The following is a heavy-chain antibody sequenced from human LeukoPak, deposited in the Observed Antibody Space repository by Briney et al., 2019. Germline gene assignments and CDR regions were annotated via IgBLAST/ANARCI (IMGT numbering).Heavy chain of an antibody. CDR2: ISTSGSST. D-gene: IGHD4-17*01. CDR1: GFTFSTYN. V-gene: IGHV3-21*01. CDR3: AREPGNNGDLDY. Sequence: GGSLRLSCAASGFTFSTYNMNWARQAPGKGLGWVSSISTSGSSTFYADSMKGRFTISRDNAESSLYLQMSSLRAEDTAVYYCAREPGNNGDLDYWGQGTLVTVSS. J-gene: IGHJ4*02.